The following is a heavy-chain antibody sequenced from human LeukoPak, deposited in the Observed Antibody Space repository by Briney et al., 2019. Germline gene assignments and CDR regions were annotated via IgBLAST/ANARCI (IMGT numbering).Heavy chain of an antibody. D-gene: IGHD3-22*01. V-gene: IGHV1-2*06. J-gene: IGHJ3*02. Sequence: ASVKVSCKASGYTFTGYYMHWVRQAPGQGLEWMGRINPNSGGTNYAQKFQGRVTMTRDTSISTAYMELSRLRSDDTAVYYCARASYYCDSSGSAIDAFDIWGQGTMVTVSS. CDR3: ARASYYCDSSGSAIDAFDI. CDR2: INPNSGGT. CDR1: GYTFTGYY.